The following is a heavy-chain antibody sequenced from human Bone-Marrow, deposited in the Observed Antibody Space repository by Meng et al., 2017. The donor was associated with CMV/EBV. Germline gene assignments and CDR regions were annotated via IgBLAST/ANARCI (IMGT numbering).Heavy chain of an antibody. D-gene: IGHD2-2*01. V-gene: IGHV4-61*01. CDR2: IYYSGST. CDR3: ATSLGYCSSTSCYPHQYFDY. J-gene: IGHJ4*02. Sequence: GSYYWGWIRPPPGKGLEWIGYIYYSGSTNYTPSLKSRVTISVDTSKNQFSLKLSSVTAADTAVYYCATSLGYCSSTSCYPHQYFDYWGQGTLVTVSS. CDR1: GSYY.